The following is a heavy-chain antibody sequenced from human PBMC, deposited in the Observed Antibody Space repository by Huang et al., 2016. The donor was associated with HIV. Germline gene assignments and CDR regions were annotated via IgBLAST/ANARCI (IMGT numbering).Heavy chain of an antibody. Sequence: QVNLVQSGAEVRKPGPSVKVSCKASGGTFKKYAISWVRQAPGQGLEWRGASIPVYGSAEYAEKFQDRVTLTADGSTNTAYLELDRLTSEDTAVYYCAKVAAGQPFHFYYYMDAWGDGTTVIVSS. V-gene: IGHV1-69*13. CDR1: GGTFKKYA. CDR3: AKVAAGQPFHFYYYMDA. D-gene: IGHD3-3*02. CDR2: SIPVYGSA. J-gene: IGHJ6*03.